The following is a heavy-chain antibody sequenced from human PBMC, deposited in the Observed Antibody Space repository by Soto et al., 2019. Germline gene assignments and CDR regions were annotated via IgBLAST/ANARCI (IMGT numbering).Heavy chain of an antibody. CDR2: IRVSGYT. D-gene: IGHD6-13*01. Sequence: QVQLQESGPGLVEPSQTLSLTCTVSGGSISSGYYHWSWVRQLPGKGLEWIGYIRVSGYTQYNPSFQSRLTISVDASNNQFSLRLTSVTAADTAVYYCATYAEAAGGTGSWGQGTLVTVSS. CDR1: GGSISSGYYH. J-gene: IGHJ4*02. CDR3: ATYAEAAGGTGS. V-gene: IGHV4-31*03.